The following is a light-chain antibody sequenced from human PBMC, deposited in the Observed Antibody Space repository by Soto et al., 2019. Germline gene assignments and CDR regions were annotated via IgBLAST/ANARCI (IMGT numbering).Light chain of an antibody. CDR3: QQYGTVPWT. CDR1: QSVDSSF. V-gene: IGKV3-20*01. Sequence: IRLSQSPGTLSLSPGERATLSCRASQSVDSSFLGWYQQKPGQAPRLLIYAATSRASGIPDRFSGSGSGTDFTLSINGLDPEDLAVYYCQQYGTVPWTFGQGTKV. J-gene: IGKJ1*01. CDR2: AAT.